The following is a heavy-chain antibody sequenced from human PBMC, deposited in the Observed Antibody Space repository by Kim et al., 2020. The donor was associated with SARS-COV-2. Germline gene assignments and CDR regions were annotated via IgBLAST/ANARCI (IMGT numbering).Heavy chain of an antibody. Sequence: ASVKVSCKASGYTFTSYDINWVRQATGQGLEWMGWMNPNSGNTGYAQKFQGRVTMTRNTSISTAYMELSSLRSEDTAVYYCARVVSGSSWYWGKDGMDVWGQGTTVTVSS. V-gene: IGHV1-8*01. CDR3: ARVVSGSSWYWGKDGMDV. CDR1: GYTFTSYD. J-gene: IGHJ6*02. CDR2: MNPNSGNT. D-gene: IGHD6-13*01.